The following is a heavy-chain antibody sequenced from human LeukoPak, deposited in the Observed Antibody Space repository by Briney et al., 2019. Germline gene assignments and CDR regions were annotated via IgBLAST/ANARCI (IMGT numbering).Heavy chain of an antibody. V-gene: IGHV3-15*01. CDR2: IYRRSDGGTT. D-gene: IGHD3-22*01. CDR1: GFTFSNAW. Sequence: GGSLRLSCAASGFTFSNAWMNWVRQAPGKGLEWVGRIYRRSDGGTTEHAAPVKGRFTISRDDSKNSFYLQMNSLKSEDTAVYYCARGSNSYDSSDFDHWAREPWSPSPQ. J-gene: IGHJ4*02. CDR3: ARGSNSYDSSDFDH.